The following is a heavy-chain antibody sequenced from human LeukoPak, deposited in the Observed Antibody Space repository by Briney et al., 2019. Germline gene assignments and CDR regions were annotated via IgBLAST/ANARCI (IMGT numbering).Heavy chain of an antibody. CDR3: APPAVNIVATITDY. Sequence: TGGSLRLSCAASGFTFSSYAMHWVRQAPGKGLEWVAVISYDGSNKYYADSVKGRFTISRDNSKNTLHLQMNSLRAEDTAVYYCAPPAVNIVATITDYWGQGTLVTVSS. CDR2: ISYDGSNK. V-gene: IGHV3-30*04. D-gene: IGHD5-12*01. CDR1: GFTFSSYA. J-gene: IGHJ4*02.